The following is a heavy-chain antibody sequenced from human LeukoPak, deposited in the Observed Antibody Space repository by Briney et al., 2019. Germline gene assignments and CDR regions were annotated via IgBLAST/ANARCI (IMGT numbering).Heavy chain of an antibody. CDR3: ARDGGYSGYDFDY. CDR2: ISSSSSYT. CDR1: GFTFSDYY. V-gene: IGHV3-11*06. D-gene: IGHD5-12*01. Sequence: GGSLRLPCAASGFTFSDYYMSWIRQAPGKGLEGVSYISSSSSYTNYADSVKGRFTISRDYAKNSLYLQMNSLRAEDTAVYYCARDGGYSGYDFDYWGQGTLVTVSS. J-gene: IGHJ4*02.